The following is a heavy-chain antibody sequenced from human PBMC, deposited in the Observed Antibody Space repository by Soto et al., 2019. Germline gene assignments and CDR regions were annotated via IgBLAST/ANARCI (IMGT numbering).Heavy chain of an antibody. D-gene: IGHD5-12*01. CDR3: ARDYMGGWLRFNY. CDR1: GFTFSSYS. J-gene: IGHJ4*02. CDR2: ISSSSSTI. V-gene: IGHV3-48*01. Sequence: GGSLRLSCAASGFTFSSYSMNWVRQAPGKGLEWVSYISSSSSTIYYADSVKGRFTISRDNAKNSLYLQMNSLRAEDTAVYYCARDYMGGWLRFNYWGQGTLVTVSS.